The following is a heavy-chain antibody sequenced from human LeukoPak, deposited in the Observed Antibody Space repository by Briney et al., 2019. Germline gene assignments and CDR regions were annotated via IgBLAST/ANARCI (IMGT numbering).Heavy chain of an antibody. J-gene: IGHJ4*02. CDR2: ISYDGSNK. CDR3: AKVESSGSPRGPPDY. D-gene: IGHD1-26*01. Sequence: PGGSLRLSCAASGSTFSSYGMHWVRQAPGKGLEWVAVISYDGSNKYYADSVKGRFTISRDNSKNTLYLQMNSLRAEDTAVYYCAKVESSGSPRGPPDYWGQGTLVTVSS. V-gene: IGHV3-30*18. CDR1: GSTFSSYG.